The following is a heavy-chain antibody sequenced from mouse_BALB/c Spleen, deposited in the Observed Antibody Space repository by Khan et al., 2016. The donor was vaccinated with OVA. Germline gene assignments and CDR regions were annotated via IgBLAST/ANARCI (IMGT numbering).Heavy chain of an antibody. J-gene: IGHJ3*01. D-gene: IGHD2-14*01. CDR2: INPTNGYT. V-gene: IGHV1-4*01. CDR3: SRGGAYYRNDGWFAY. Sequence: QVQLQQSGAELARPGASVKMSCKASGYTFTSYTMHWVKQRPGQGLDWIGYINPTNGYTNYNQKFKDKATLTADKSSSTAYMQLNSLTSDDSAVYYCSRGGAYYRNDGWFAYWGQGTLVTVSA. CDR1: GYTFTSYT.